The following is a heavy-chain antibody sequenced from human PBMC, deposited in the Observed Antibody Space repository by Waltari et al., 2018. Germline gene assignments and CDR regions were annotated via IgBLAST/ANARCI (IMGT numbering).Heavy chain of an antibody. CDR3: ARLVYGDLDY. D-gene: IGHD4-17*01. CDR2: INHSGST. CDR1: GGSFSGYY. Sequence: QVQLQQWGAGLLKPSETLSLTCAVYGGSFSGYYWSWIRQPPGKGLEWIGEINHSGSTNYNPSLKSRVTISVDKSKNQFSLKLSSVTAADTAVYYCARLVYGDLDYWGQGTLVTVSS. J-gene: IGHJ4*02. V-gene: IGHV4-34*01.